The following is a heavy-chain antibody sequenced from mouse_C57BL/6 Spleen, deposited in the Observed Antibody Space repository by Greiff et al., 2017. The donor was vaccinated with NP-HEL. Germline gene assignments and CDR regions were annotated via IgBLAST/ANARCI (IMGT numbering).Heavy chain of an antibody. Sequence: LQESGPELVKPGASVKISCKASGYSFTSYYIHWVKQRPGQGLEWIGWIYPGSGNTKYNEKFKGKATLTADTSSSTAYMQLSSLTSEDSAVYYCAREAYGSSFAYWGQGTLVTVSA. CDR2: IYPGSGNT. D-gene: IGHD1-1*01. CDR3: AREAYGSSFAY. V-gene: IGHV1-66*01. CDR1: GYSFTSYY. J-gene: IGHJ3*01.